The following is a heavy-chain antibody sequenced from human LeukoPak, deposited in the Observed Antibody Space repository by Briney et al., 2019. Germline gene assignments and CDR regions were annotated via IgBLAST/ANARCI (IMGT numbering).Heavy chain of an antibody. J-gene: IGHJ4*02. CDR3: ARTSNYWSPYFDY. CDR1: GGSISRGSYF. D-gene: IGHD1-1*01. Sequence: SETLSLTCTVSGGSISRGSYFWSWIRQPAGKGLEWIGRFYTSATPNYNPSLKSRVTISVDTSRNQFSLKLSSVTAADTAVYYCARTSNYWSPYFDYWGQGALVTVSS. CDR2: FYTSATP. V-gene: IGHV4-61*02.